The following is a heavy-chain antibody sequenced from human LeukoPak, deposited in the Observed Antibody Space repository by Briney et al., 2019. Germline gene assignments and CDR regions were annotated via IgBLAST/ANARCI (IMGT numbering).Heavy chain of an antibody. V-gene: IGHV1-69*05. D-gene: IGHD3-22*01. CDR3: ARAMTEQDDDAFDI. CDR2: IIPIFGTA. J-gene: IGHJ3*02. Sequence: SVKVSCKASGGTFSSYAISWVRQAPGQGLEWMGGIIPIFGTANYAQKFQGRVTITTDESTSTAYMELSSLRSEDTAVYYCARAMTEQDDDAFDIRGQGTMVTVSS. CDR1: GGTFSSYA.